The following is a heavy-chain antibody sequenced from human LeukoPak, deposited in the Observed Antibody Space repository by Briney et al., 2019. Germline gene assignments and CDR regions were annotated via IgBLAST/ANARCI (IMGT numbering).Heavy chain of an antibody. CDR2: IYPGDSDT. J-gene: IGHJ4*02. Sequence: GESLQISCKGSGYIFTSYWIGWVRQMPGKGLEWMGIIYPGDSDTRYSPSFQGQVTISADKSISTAYLQWSSLKASDTAMYYCAINYYDSSGYPQLFDYWGQGTLVTVSS. D-gene: IGHD3-22*01. CDR3: AINYYDSSGYPQLFDY. V-gene: IGHV5-51*01. CDR1: GYIFTSYW.